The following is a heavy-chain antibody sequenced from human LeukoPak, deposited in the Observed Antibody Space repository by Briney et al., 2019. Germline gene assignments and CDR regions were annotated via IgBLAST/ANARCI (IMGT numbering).Heavy chain of an antibody. CDR3: ARAPTNPPSGSLDY. D-gene: IGHD1-26*01. J-gene: IGHJ4*02. V-gene: IGHV3-30-3*01. CDR2: ISYDGSDK. CDR1: GFTFSSYW. Sequence: GGSLRLSCAASGFTFSSYWMHWVRQAPGKGLEWVAVISYDGSDKYYADSVKGRFTISRDNSKNTLYLQMNSLRAEDTAVYYCARAPTNPPSGSLDYWGQGTLVTVSS.